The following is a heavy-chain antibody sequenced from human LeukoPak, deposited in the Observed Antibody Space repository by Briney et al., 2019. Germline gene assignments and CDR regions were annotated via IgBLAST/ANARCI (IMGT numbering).Heavy chain of an antibody. CDR1: GFTFSSYW. V-gene: IGHV3-74*01. J-gene: IGHJ4*02. D-gene: IGHD2-8*01. CDR2: INSDGSST. CDR3: ASDHCTNGVCYTDYFDY. Sequence: GGSLRLSCAASGFTFSSYWMHWVRQAPGKGLVWVSRINSDGSSTSYADSVKGRYTISRDNAKISLYLQMNSLRAEDTAVYYCASDHCTNGVCYTDYFDYWGRGTLVTVSS.